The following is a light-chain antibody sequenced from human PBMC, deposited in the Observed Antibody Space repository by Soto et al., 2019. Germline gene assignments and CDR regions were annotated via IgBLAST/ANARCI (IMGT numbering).Light chain of an antibody. Sequence: QSVLTQPASVSGSPGQSITISCTGTSSDVGGYNYVSWYQQHPCKAPKLMIYDVSNRPSGVSNRFSGSKSGNTASLTISGLQAEDEADYYCSSYTSSSTLDNVFGTGTKVTVL. V-gene: IGLV2-14*01. CDR2: DVS. J-gene: IGLJ1*01. CDR3: SSYTSSSTLDNV. CDR1: SSDVGGYNY.